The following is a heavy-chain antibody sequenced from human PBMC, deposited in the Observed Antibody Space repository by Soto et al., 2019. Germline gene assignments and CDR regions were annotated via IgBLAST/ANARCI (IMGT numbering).Heavy chain of an antibody. J-gene: IGHJ6*02. V-gene: IGHV3-48*02. CDR1: GFTFSTYS. CDR2: IRSSSSTK. Sequence: EELLVEAGGGLVQPGGSLRLSCAASGFTFSTYSMNWVRQAPGKGLEWISNIRSSSSTKYYADSVKGRFTISRDNARNSLFLQMNSLSDEDTAVYYCARGHGMDVWGQGTTVIVSS. CDR3: ARGHGMDV.